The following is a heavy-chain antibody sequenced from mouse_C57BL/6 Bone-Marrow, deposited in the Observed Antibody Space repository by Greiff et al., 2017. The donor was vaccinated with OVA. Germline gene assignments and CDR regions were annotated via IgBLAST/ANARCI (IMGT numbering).Heavy chain of an antibody. D-gene: IGHD1-1*01. J-gene: IGHJ1*03. CDR2: INSDGGST. CDR3: ASSGAGSSWYFDV. Sequence: EVKVVESGGGLVQPGESLKLSCESNEYEFPSHDMSWVRKTPEQRLELVAAINSDGGSTYYPDTMERRFIISRDTTKKTLYLQMSSLRSEDTAVYYCASSGAGSSWYFDVWGTGTTVTVSS. V-gene: IGHV5-2*01. CDR1: EYEFPSHD.